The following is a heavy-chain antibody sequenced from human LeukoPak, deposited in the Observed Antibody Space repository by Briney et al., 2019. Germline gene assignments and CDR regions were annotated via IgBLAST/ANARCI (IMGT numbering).Heavy chain of an antibody. V-gene: IGHV4-59*08. Sequence: PSETLSLTCTVSGGSISSYYWSWIRQPPGKGLEWIGYIYYSGSTNYNPPLKSRVTISVDTSKNQFSLKLSSVTAADTAVYYCARHESYYDSSLWGQGTLVTVSS. CDR3: ARHESYYDSSL. D-gene: IGHD3-22*01. CDR2: IYYSGST. CDR1: GGSISSYY. J-gene: IGHJ4*02.